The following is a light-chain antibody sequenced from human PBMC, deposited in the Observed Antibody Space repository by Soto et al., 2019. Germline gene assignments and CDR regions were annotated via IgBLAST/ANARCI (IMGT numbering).Light chain of an antibody. V-gene: IGKV3-11*01. CDR2: DAS. CDR3: QQRSNWPLT. Sequence: EIMLTQSPATPSLSPGERATLSCRASQSVSSYLAWYQQKPGQAPRLLIYDASNRATGIPARFSGSGSGTDFTLTISSLEPEDFAVYYCQQRSNWPLTFGGGTKVEIK. J-gene: IGKJ4*01. CDR1: QSVSSY.